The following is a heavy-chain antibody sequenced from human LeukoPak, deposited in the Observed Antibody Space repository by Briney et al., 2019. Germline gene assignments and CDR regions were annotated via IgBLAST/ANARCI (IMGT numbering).Heavy chain of an antibody. D-gene: IGHD2-15*01. V-gene: IGHV1-2*02. CDR2: INPNSGGT. J-gene: IGHJ4*02. CDR1: GYTFTGYY. CDR3: ASLDVVAATHRGLSDY. Sequence: GASVKVSCKASGYTFTGYYMHWVRQAPGQGLEWMGWINPNSGGTNYAQKFQGRVTMTRDTSISTAYMELSRLRSDDTAVYYCASLDVVAATHRGLSDYWGQGTLVTVSS.